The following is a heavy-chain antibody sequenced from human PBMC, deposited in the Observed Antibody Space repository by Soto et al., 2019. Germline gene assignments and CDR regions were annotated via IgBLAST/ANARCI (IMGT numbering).Heavy chain of an antibody. J-gene: IGHJ4*02. Sequence: GGSLRLSCAASGFMFSNYWMSWVRQAPGKGLEWVAIIKEDGSDKYYADSVKGRFTISRDKAKNSLYLQMNSLRIEDAAVYYCARNRDYAFDYWGRGTLVTVSS. D-gene: IGHD4-17*01. V-gene: IGHV3-7*01. CDR3: ARNRDYAFDY. CDR2: IKEDGSDK. CDR1: GFMFSNYW.